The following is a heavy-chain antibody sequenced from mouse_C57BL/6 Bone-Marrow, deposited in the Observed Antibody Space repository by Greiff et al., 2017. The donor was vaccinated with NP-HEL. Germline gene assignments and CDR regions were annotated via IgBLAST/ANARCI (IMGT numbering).Heavy chain of an antibody. CDR3: ARSDGYYFFFDY. D-gene: IGHD2-3*01. V-gene: IGHV1-64*01. Sequence: QVHVKQPGAELVKPGASVKLSCKASGYTFTSYWMHWVKQRPGQGLEWIGMIHPNSGSTNYNEKFKSKATLTVDKSSSTAYMQLSSLTSEDSAVYYCARSDGYYFFFDYWGQGTTLTVSS. CDR1: GYTFTSYW. CDR2: IHPNSGST. J-gene: IGHJ2*01.